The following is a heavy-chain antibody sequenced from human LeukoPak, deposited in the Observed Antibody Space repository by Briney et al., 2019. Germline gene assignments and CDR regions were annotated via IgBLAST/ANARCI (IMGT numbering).Heavy chain of an antibody. D-gene: IGHD3-10*01. J-gene: IGHJ5*02. CDR3: ARRGPPRTMLRGVKSGWFDP. CDR1: GGSSSGYY. V-gene: IGHV4-34*01. CDR2: INHSGST. Sequence: PSETLSLTCVLYGGSSSGYYWSWIRQPPGKGLEWIGEINHSGSTNYNPSLKSQVTISVDTSKNQFSLKLSSVTAADTAVYYCARRGPPRTMLRGVKSGWFDPWGQGTLVTVSS.